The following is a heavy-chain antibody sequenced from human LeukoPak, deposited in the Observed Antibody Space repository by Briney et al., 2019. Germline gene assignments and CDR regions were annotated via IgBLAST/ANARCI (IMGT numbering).Heavy chain of an antibody. V-gene: IGHV4-59*01. CDR1: GGSISSYY. D-gene: IGHD5-18*01. CDR3: ARGGTDTAMVRTDYYYYMDV. Sequence: PSETLSLTCTVSGGSISSYYWSWIRQPPRKGLEWIGYIYYSGSTNYNPSLKSRVTISVDTSKNQFSLKLSSVTAADTAVYYCARGGTDTAMVRTDYYYYMDVWGKGTTVTVSS. CDR2: IYYSGST. J-gene: IGHJ6*03.